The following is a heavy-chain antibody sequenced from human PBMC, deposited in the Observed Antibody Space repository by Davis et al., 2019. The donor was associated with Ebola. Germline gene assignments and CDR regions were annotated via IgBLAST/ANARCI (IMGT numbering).Heavy chain of an antibody. V-gene: IGHV3-21*04. CDR3: AKVRVLRYFDWFLGYFDD. CDR1: GFTFSRYA. CDR2: ISSSSNYI. J-gene: IGHJ4*02. D-gene: IGHD3-9*01. Sequence: GESLKISCAASGFTFSRYAMNWVRQAPGKGLEWVSFISSSSNYIYYADSVKGRFTVSRDNAKNTLYLQMNDLRAEDTAVYYCAKVRVLRYFDWFLGYFDDWGQGTLVTVSS.